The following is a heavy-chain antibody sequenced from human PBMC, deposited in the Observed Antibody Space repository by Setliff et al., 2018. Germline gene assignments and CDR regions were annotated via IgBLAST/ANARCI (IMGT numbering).Heavy chain of an antibody. CDR1: GFTFSNAW. V-gene: IGHV3-15*01. J-gene: IGHJ6*03. Sequence: PGGSLSLSCAASGFTFSNAWMTWVRQAPGKGLEWVGRIKSKADGGTTDYVAPVKGRFTISRDDSKNTLFLQMNNLKIEDTAVYYCTTWPENGGYYYYYYMDVWGKRTTVTVSS. CDR2: IKSKADGGTT. CDR3: TTWPENGGYYYYYYMDV. D-gene: IGHD3-16*01.